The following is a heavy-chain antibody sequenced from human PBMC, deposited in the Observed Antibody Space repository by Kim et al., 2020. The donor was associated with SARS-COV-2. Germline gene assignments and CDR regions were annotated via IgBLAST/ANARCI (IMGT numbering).Heavy chain of an antibody. CDR1: GGSISSSSYY. CDR3: ARDSRSPNWFDP. Sequence: SETLSLTCTVSGGSISSSSYYWGWIRQPPGKGLEWIGSIYYSGSTYYNPSLKSRVTISVDTSKNQFSLKLSSVTAADTAVYYCARDSRSPNWFDPWGQGTLVTVSS. V-gene: IGHV4-39*07. CDR2: IYYSGST. J-gene: IGHJ5*02. D-gene: IGHD2-2*01.